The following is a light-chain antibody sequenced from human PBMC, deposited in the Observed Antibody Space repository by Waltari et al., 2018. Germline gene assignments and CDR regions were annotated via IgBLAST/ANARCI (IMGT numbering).Light chain of an antibody. CDR2: GAS. J-gene: IGKJ1*01. CDR1: QSVGGT. V-gene: IGKV3-20*01. CDR3: QHYVRLPAT. Sequence: EIVLTQSPGTLSLSPGERATLSCWASQSVGGTLAGYQQKPGQAPRLLIYGASSRATGIPDRFSGSGSGTEFSLTISRLEPEDFAVYYCQHYVRLPATFGQGTKVEIK.